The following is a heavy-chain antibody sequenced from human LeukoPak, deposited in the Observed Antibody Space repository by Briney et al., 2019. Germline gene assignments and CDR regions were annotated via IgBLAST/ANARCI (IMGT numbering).Heavy chain of an antibody. CDR1: GYTFTSYG. Sequence: ASVKVSCKASGYTFTSYGISWVRQAPGQGLEWMGWISAYNGNTNYAQKLQGRVTMTTDTSTSTAYMELRSLRSDDTAVYYCARDSLPQDYYYYMDVWGKGTTVTVSS. CDR2: ISAYNGNT. J-gene: IGHJ6*03. CDR3: ARDSLPQDYYYYMDV. V-gene: IGHV1-18*01.